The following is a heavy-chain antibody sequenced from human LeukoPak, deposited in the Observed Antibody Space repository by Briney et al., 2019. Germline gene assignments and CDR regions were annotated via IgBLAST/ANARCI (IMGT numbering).Heavy chain of an antibody. CDR2: ISSSSSYI. D-gene: IGHD3-10*01. CDR3: ASLVVELWFGESSNWFDP. J-gene: IGHJ5*02. V-gene: IGHV3-21*01. Sequence: GGSLRLSCAASGFTFSSYSMNWVRQAPGKGLEWVSSISSSSSYIYYADSVKGRFTISRDNAKNSLYLQMNSLRAEDTAVYYCASLVVELWFGESSNWFDPWGQGTLVTVSS. CDR1: GFTFSSYS.